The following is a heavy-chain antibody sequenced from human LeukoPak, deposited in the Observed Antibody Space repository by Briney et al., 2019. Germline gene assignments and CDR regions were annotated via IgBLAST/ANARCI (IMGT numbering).Heavy chain of an antibody. V-gene: IGHV3-20*04. Sequence: PGGSLRLSCAASGFTFDDYGMSWVRQAPGKGLEWVSGINWNGGSTGYADSVKGRFTISRDNAKNSLSLQMNSLRAEDTAVYYCARDQWWQFIAVAITSYFDRWGQGTLVTVSS. CDR1: GFTFDDYG. CDR2: INWNGGST. CDR3: ARDQWWQFIAVAITSYFDR. D-gene: IGHD6-19*01. J-gene: IGHJ4*02.